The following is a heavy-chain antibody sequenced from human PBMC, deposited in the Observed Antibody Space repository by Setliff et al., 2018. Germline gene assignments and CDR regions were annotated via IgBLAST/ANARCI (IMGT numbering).Heavy chain of an antibody. J-gene: IGHJ6*03. D-gene: IGHD3-3*01. CDR3: ARMSGFLYMDV. V-gene: IGHV4-39*07. CDR1: GASISSDGYY. Sequence: SETLSLTCIVSGASISSDGYYWSWIRQPPGKGLEWIGEITHTGTTGSTKYNPSLKSRVTMSIDTSKNQFSLNLSSVTAADTAVYYCARMSGFLYMDVWGKGTPVTVSS. CDR2: ITHTGTTGST.